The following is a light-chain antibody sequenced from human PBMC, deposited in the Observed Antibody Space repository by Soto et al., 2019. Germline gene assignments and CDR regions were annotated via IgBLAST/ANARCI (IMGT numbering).Light chain of an antibody. CDR2: EVN. J-gene: IGLJ2*01. CDR3: SLYTTSTTRVV. V-gene: IGLV2-18*01. Sequence: QSVLTQPPSVSGSPGQSVTISCTGTSSDVGNYNRVSWYQQPPGTAPKLIIYEVNNRPSGVPDRFSGSKSGNTASLTISGLQAEDEANYFCSLYTTSTTRVVFGGGTKLNVL. CDR1: SSDVGNYNR.